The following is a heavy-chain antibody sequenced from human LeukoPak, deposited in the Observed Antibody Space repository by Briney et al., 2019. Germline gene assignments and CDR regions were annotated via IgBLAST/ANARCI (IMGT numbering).Heavy chain of an antibody. CDR1: GFTFSSYA. D-gene: IGHD3-22*01. CDR3: ARDQMIGGGDY. J-gene: IGHJ4*02. CDR2: ISYDGSNK. V-gene: IGHV3-30-3*01. Sequence: GGSLRLSCAASGFTFSSYAMHWVRQAPGKGLEWVAVISYDGSNKYYADSVKGRFTISRDNSKDTLYLQMNSLRAEDTAVYYCARDQMIGGGDYWGQGTLVTVSS.